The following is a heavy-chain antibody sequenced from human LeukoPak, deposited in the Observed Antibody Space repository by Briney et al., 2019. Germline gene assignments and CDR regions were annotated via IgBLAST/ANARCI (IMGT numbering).Heavy chain of an antibody. CDR2: ISGSGGST. Sequence: PGGSLRLSCAASGFTFSSYAMSWVRQAPAKGLEWVSAISGSGGSTYYADSVKGRFTISRDNSKNTLYLQMNSLRAEDTAVYYCAKVRFLEWLLPAPFFDYWGQGTLVTVSS. D-gene: IGHD3-3*01. J-gene: IGHJ4*02. V-gene: IGHV3-23*01. CDR3: AKVRFLEWLLPAPFFDY. CDR1: GFTFSSYA.